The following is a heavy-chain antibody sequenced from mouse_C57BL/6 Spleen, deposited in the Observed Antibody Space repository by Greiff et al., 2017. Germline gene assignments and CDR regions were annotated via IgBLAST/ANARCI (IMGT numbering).Heavy chain of an antibody. D-gene: IGHD1-1*01. J-gene: IGHJ3*01. CDR1: GYAFSSYW. CDR3: AREDYYGSSAAWFAY. CDR2: IYPGDGDT. Sequence: QVHVKQSGAELVKPGASVKISCKASGYAFSSYWMNWVKQRPGKGLEWIGQIYPGDGDTNYNGKFKGKATLTADKSSSTAYMQLSSLTSEDSAVYFCAREDYYGSSAAWFAYWGQGTLVTVSA. V-gene: IGHV1-80*01.